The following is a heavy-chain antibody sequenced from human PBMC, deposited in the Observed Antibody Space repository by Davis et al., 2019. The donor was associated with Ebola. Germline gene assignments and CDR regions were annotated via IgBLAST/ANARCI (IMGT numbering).Heavy chain of an antibody. J-gene: IGHJ6*02. D-gene: IGHD3-3*01. Sequence: GESLKISCAASGFTFSSYAMSWVRQAPGKGLEWVSAISGSGGSTYYADSVKGRFTISRDNSKNTLYLQMNSLRAEDTAVYYCAKLVMEYYGMDVWGQGTTVTVS. V-gene: IGHV3-23*01. CDR2: ISGSGGST. CDR1: GFTFSSYA. CDR3: AKLVMEYYGMDV.